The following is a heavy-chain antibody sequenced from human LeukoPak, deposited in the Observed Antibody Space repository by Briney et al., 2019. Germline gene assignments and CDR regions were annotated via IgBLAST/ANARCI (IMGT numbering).Heavy chain of an antibody. V-gene: IGHV4-61*02. CDR1: GGAISSGGYF. D-gene: IGHD2-21*01. CDR2: VFTTGST. Sequence: PSQTLSLTCIVSGGAISSGGYFWNWVRQPAGKGLEWIGRVFTTGSTEYNPSLKTRVTISVDTSKNQFSLKLSSVTAADTAVYYCARHLDSLGAFDIWGQGTMVTVSS. J-gene: IGHJ3*02. CDR3: ARHLDSLGAFDI.